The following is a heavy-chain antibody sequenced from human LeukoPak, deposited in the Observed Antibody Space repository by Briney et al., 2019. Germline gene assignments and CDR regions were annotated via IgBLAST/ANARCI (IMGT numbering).Heavy chain of an antibody. D-gene: IGHD5-12*01. Sequence: SETLSLTCTVSGASISGYHWNWIRQPARKGLEWIGRIYASGGTNYNPSLKSRVTISVDKSKNQFSLRLSFVTAADTAVYYCASGYSGYDSIDYWGQGTLGTVSS. J-gene: IGHJ4*02. V-gene: IGHV4-4*07. CDR3: ASGYSGYDSIDY. CDR1: GASISGYH. CDR2: IYASGGT.